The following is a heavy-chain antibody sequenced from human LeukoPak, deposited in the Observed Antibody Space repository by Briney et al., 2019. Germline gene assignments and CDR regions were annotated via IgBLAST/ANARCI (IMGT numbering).Heavy chain of an antibody. CDR2: IHRSGST. Sequence: SETLSLTCTVSGGSISSSSGYYWGWIRQPPGKGLEWIGEIHRSGSTNYNPSLQSRVTISIDRSKNQIALELSSVTAADTAVYYCAREIVGGFNPGAYWGQGTLVTVSS. CDR1: GGSISSSSGYY. J-gene: IGHJ4*02. CDR3: AREIVGGFNPGAY. D-gene: IGHD1-14*01. V-gene: IGHV4-39*06.